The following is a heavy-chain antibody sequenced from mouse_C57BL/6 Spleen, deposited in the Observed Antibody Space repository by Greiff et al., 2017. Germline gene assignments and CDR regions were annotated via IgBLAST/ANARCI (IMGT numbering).Heavy chain of an antibody. CDR2: IDPGDGDT. D-gene: IGHD1-1*01. Sequence: VQLVESGAELVKPGASVKISCKASGYAFSSYWMNWVKQRPGKGLEWIGQIDPGDGDTNYNGKFKGKATLTADKSSSTAYMQLSSLTSEDSAVYFCARFITTVVAPYYYAMDYWGQGTSVTVSS. CDR1: GYAFSSYW. J-gene: IGHJ4*01. CDR3: ARFITTVVAPYYYAMDY. V-gene: IGHV1-80*01.